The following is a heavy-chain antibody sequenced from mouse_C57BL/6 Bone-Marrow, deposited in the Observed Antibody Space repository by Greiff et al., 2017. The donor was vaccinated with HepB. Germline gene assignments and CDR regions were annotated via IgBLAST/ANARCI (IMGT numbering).Heavy chain of an antibody. J-gene: IGHJ1*03. CDR1: GFTFSSYA. CDR2: ISDGGSYT. V-gene: IGHV5-4*01. D-gene: IGHD1-1*01. CDR3: ARDLLLRERYFDV. Sequence: EVQGVESGGGLVKPGGSLKLSCAASGFTFSSYAMSWVRQTPEKRLEWVATISDGGSYTYYPDNVKGRFTISRDNAKNNLYLQMSHLKSEDTAMYYCARDLLLRERYFDVWGTGTTVTVSS.